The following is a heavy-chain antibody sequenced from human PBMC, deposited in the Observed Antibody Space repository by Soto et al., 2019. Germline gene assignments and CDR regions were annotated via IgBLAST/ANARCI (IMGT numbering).Heavy chain of an antibody. CDR2: INPSSGGT. CDR1: GYTFTGYY. Sequence: QVQLVQSGAEVKKTGASVKVSCKASGYTFTGYYLHWVRQAPGQGLEWMGWINPSSGGTNYGQKFQGKVTMTRDTSISTAYMELSRLRSDDTAVYYCAGGGYSYGPFDPWGQGTLVTVSS. D-gene: IGHD5-18*01. CDR3: AGGGYSYGPFDP. J-gene: IGHJ5*02. V-gene: IGHV1-2*02.